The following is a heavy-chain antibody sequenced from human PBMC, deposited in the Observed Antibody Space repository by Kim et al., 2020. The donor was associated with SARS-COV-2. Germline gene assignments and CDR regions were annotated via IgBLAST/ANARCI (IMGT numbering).Heavy chain of an antibody. J-gene: IGHJ4*02. V-gene: IGHV1-46*01. Sequence: KFQGRVTMPRDTSTSTVYMELSSLRSEDTAVYYCARDKADGGSYYADYWGQGTLVTVSS. CDR3: ARDKADGGSYYADY. D-gene: IGHD1-26*01.